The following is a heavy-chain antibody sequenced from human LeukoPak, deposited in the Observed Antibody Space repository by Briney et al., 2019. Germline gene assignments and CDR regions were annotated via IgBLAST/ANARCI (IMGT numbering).Heavy chain of an antibody. Sequence: GGSLRLSCAASGFTFSSYAMSWVRQAPGKGLEWVSAISGSGGSIYYADSVKGRFTISRDNAKNSLYLQMNSLRAEDTAVYYCARERRFGELFVAGYYYGMDVWGQGTTVTVSS. CDR3: ARERRFGELFVAGYYYGMDV. D-gene: IGHD3-10*01. V-gene: IGHV3-23*01. J-gene: IGHJ6*02. CDR1: GFTFSSYA. CDR2: ISGSGGSI.